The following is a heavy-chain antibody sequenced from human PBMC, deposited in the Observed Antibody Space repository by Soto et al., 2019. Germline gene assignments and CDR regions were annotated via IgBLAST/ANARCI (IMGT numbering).Heavy chain of an antibody. Sequence: GGSLRLSCAASGFTFSDYYMSWIRQAPGKGLEWVSYISSSGSTIYYADSVKGRFTISRDNAKNSLYLQMNSLRAEDTAVYYCARAPVYSSSWYGAFDIRGQGTMVTVSS. J-gene: IGHJ3*02. D-gene: IGHD6-13*01. CDR2: ISSSGSTI. V-gene: IGHV3-11*01. CDR3: ARAPVYSSSWYGAFDI. CDR1: GFTFSDYY.